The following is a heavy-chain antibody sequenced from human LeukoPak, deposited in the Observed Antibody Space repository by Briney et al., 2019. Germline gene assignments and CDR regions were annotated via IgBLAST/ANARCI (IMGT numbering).Heavy chain of an antibody. V-gene: IGHV3-74*01. CDR3: ARRGVVRRYMDV. J-gene: IGHJ6*03. CDR1: GFTFSSYW. D-gene: IGHD3-3*01. CDR2: INSDGSST. Sequence: PGGSLRLSCAASGFTFSSYWMHWVRHAPGKGLVWVSRINSDGSSTSYADSVKGRFTISRDNAKNTLYLQMNSLRAEDTAVYYCARRGVVRRYMDVWGKGTTVTVSS.